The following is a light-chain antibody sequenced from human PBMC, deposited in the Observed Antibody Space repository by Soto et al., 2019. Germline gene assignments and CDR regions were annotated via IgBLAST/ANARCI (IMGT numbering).Light chain of an antibody. J-gene: IGKJ4*01. Sequence: ITQSSTTMYMSAGKRATLSCLASQSISNNLAWYQQKPGKVPKLLIYTSSTLQSGVPSRFSGSGSGTDFTLTISNLQPEDVVTDYCQKQNAAPLTFGGGTKVDIK. CDR3: QKQNAAPLT. CDR2: TSS. CDR1: QSISNN. V-gene: IGKV1-27*01.